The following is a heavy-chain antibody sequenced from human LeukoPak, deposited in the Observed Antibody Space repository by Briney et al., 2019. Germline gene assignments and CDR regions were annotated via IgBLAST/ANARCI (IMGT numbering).Heavy chain of an antibody. V-gene: IGHV3-11*04. Sequence: GGSLRLSCAASGFTFSDYYMSWIRQAPGKGLEWISYISSSEDSIYYADSVKGRFTVSRDNAKSSVFLQMNSLRVEDTAVYYCARETAHCGGDCYDYWGQGTLVTVSS. CDR3: ARETAHCGGDCYDY. D-gene: IGHD2-21*02. CDR1: GFTFSDYY. CDR2: ISSSEDSI. J-gene: IGHJ4*02.